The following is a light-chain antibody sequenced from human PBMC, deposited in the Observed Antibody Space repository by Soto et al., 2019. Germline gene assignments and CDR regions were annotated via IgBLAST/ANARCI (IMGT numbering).Light chain of an antibody. Sequence: EIVLTQSPGTLSLSPGERATLSCRASQSVSSSYLAWYQQKPVQAPRLLIYGASSRATGIPDRFSGSGSGTDFTLTISRLEPEDFAVYYCQQYGSSPHTFGQGTKVDIK. V-gene: IGKV3-20*01. CDR3: QQYGSSPHT. J-gene: IGKJ1*01. CDR2: GAS. CDR1: QSVSSSY.